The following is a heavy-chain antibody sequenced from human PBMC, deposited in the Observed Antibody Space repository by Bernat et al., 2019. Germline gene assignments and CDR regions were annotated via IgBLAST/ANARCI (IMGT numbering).Heavy chain of an antibody. CDR2: IIPIFGTA. Sequence: QVQLVQSGAEVKKPGSSVKVSCKASGGTFSSYAISWVRQAPGQGLEWMGGIIPIFGTANYAQKFQGRVTITADESTSTAYMELSSLRSEDTAVYYCARDHSLAAAGIVPYGMDVWGQGTTVTVSS. D-gene: IGHD6-13*01. CDR1: GGTFSSYA. CDR3: ARDHSLAAAGIVPYGMDV. V-gene: IGHV1-69*01. J-gene: IGHJ6*02.